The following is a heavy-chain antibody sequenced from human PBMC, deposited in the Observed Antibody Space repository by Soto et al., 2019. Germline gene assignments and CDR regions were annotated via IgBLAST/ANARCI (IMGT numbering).Heavy chain of an antibody. CDR2: ISYSVDKT. V-gene: IGHV3-23*01. J-gene: IGHJ3*02. CDR3: VRRAITATTKWGAFDI. CDR1: DFTFSNYV. D-gene: IGHD1-7*01. Sequence: LRLSCAASDFTFSNYVMNWVRQAPGKGLEWVATISYSVDKTHYADSVRGRFTISRDNSKNTLSLQMNSLRAEDAAVYYCVRRAITATTKWGAFDIWGQGTMVTVSS.